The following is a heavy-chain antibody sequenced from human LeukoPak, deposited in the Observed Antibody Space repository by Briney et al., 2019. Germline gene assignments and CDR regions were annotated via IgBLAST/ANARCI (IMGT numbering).Heavy chain of an antibody. CDR1: DYSISTGYY. D-gene: IGHD1-26*01. CDR2: IYHTATT. J-gene: IGHJ4*02. V-gene: IGHV4-38-2*02. Sequence: PSETLCLTCVVSDYSISTGYYWAWIRQPPGKGLEWIGSIYHTATTYYTPSLKSRVTISLDTSKNQFSLQLTSVTATDTAIYYCSRETVGGTKYFDYWGQGDLASVSS. CDR3: SRETVGGTKYFDY.